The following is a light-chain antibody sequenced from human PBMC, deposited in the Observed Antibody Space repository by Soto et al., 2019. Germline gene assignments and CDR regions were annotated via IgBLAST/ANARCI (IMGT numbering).Light chain of an antibody. V-gene: IGKV3-20*01. Sequence: EFVLTQSPGTLSLSPGERATLSCGASQTVRNNYLAWYQQKPGQAPRLLIYDASSRATGIPDRFSGGGSGTEFTLTISSLQPDDFATYYCQQYNSYPWTFGQGTKVDIK. J-gene: IGKJ1*01. CDR2: DAS. CDR1: QTVRNNY. CDR3: QQYNSYPWT.